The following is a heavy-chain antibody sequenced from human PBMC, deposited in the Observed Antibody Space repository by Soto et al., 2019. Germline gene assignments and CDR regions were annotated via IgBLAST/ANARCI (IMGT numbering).Heavy chain of an antibody. J-gene: IGHJ4*02. D-gene: IGHD2-2*01. CDR3: ARADLLWDSFDL. CDR1: GFPFRNFA. CDR2: ISNSGSST. Sequence: VGSLRLSCAASGFPFRNFAMAWVRQAPGKGLEWVSIISNSGSSTYHGDSVKGRFTTSRDNSKGTLSLHMRGVRIDDTAVYFCARADLLWDSFDLWGQGTLVTVSS. V-gene: IGHV3-23*05.